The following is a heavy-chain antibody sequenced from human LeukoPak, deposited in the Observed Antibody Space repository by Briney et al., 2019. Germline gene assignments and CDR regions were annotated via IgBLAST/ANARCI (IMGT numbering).Heavy chain of an antibody. V-gene: IGHV4-34*01. D-gene: IGHD5-18*01. CDR1: GGSFSGYY. CDR3: ARGRGGSYGSWGY. Sequence: SETLSLTCAVYGGSFSGYYWSWIRQPPGKGLEWIGEINQSGSTNYNPSLKSRVTISVDTSKNQFSLKLSSVTAADTAVYYCARGRGGSYGSWGYWGQGTLVTVSS. CDR2: INQSGST. J-gene: IGHJ4*02.